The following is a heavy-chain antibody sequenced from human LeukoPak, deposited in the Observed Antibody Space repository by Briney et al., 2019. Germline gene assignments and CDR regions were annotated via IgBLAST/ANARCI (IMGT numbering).Heavy chain of an antibody. Sequence: GGSLRLSCAASGFTFRNAWMSWVRQAPGKGLEWVGRIKSKGDGETTDNAAPVKGRFTMSRDDSKATLYLQMNTLKAEDTAVYYCTTDLGLTMIRGVIVNGGQGALVTVSS. J-gene: IGHJ4*02. V-gene: IGHV3-15*01. D-gene: IGHD3-10*01. CDR2: IKSKGDGETT. CDR3: TTDLGLTMIRGVIVN. CDR1: GFTFRNAW.